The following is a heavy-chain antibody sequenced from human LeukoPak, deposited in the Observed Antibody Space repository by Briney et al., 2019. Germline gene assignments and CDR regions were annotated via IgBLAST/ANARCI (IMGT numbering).Heavy chain of an antibody. V-gene: IGHV3-30*04. CDR3: AKDHRKWVGYYYYYMDV. D-gene: IGHD1-26*01. CDR1: GFTFSDYP. CDR2: ISLHGDET. J-gene: IGHJ6*03. Sequence: GGPLRLSCVASGFTFSDYPFHWVRQAPGKGLEWVAVISLHGDETYYADSVKGRFTVSRDNSKNTLFLHLNSLTFEDTGVYFCAKDHRKWVGYYYYYMDVWGKGTTVIVSS.